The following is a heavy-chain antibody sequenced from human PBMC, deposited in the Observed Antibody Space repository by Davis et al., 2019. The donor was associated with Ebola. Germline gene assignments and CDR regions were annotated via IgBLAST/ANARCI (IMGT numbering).Heavy chain of an antibody. J-gene: IGHJ6*02. Sequence: GESLKISCAASGFTSSDYYMSWIRQAPGKGLEWLSYISTYGTTIYYGDSVKGRFTISRDNAKNSLYLQMHSLRPEDTAVYYCARGERRYYDYNGMDVWGQGTTVTVSS. CDR3: ARGERRYYDYNGMDV. CDR1: GFTSSDYY. D-gene: IGHD1-26*01. CDR2: ISTYGTTI. V-gene: IGHV3-11*01.